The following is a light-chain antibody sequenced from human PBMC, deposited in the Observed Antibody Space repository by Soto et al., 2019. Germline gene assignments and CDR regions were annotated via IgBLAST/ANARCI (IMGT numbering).Light chain of an antibody. V-gene: IGKV1-9*01. CDR2: AAS. J-gene: IGKJ2*01. CDR1: QGISSY. CDR3: QQLNSYLGT. Sequence: DIQLTQSPSFLSASVGDRVTITCRASQGISSYLAWYQQKPGKAPKLLIYAASTVQSGVPSRFSGSGSGTEFTLTSSSLQPEDFATYYCQQLNSYLGTFGQGTKLEIK.